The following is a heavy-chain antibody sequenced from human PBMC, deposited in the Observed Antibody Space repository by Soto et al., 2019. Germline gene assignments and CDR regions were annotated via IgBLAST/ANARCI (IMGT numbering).Heavy chain of an antibody. J-gene: IGHJ4*01. V-gene: IGHV4-31*03. CDR3: ARGVLH. Sequence: QVQLQDSVPGLVQPSQTLSLTCTVSGGSISSGGYYWSWIRQHPGTGLEWIGHISYSESTYYNTALKRRVTLSVDTSRNQFSLLVNSVTAADTAVYYCARGVLHWGQGTLVTVSS. CDR2: ISYSEST. CDR1: GGSISSGGYY.